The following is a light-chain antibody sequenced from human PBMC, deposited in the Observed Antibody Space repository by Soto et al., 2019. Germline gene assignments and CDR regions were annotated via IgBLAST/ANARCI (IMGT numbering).Light chain of an antibody. V-gene: IGKV1-39*01. CDR1: QSIANY. CDR3: QQSYSTPRT. J-gene: IGKJ2*01. CDR2: AAS. Sequence: DLQVTQSPSSLSASVGDRVTITCRASQSIANYLNWYQQKPGKDPNLLIFAASSLQSGVPSRFSVSGSGTDFTLTISSLQPEDFATYYCQQSYSTPRTFGQGTKLEIE.